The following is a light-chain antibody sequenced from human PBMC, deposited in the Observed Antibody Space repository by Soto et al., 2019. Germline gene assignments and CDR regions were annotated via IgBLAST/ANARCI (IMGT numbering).Light chain of an antibody. CDR3: CAYAGSSTYV. V-gene: IGLV2-23*01. J-gene: IGLJ1*01. Sequence: QSALTQPASVSGSPGQSITISCTGTSSDVGSYNLVSWYQQHPGKAPKLMIYEGSKRPSGVSNRFSGSKSGNTASLTVSGLQAEDEADYYWCAYAGSSTYVFRTGTQLTVL. CDR2: EGS. CDR1: SSDVGSYNL.